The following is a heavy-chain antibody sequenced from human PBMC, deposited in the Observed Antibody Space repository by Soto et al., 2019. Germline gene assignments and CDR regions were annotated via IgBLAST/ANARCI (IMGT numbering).Heavy chain of an antibody. V-gene: IGHV3-30*03. J-gene: IGHJ4*02. CDR1: GFTVSTYG. CDR3: TGEGASGY. D-gene: IGHD2-8*02. CDR2: ISRVGGTK. Sequence: QVQLVESGGGVVQPGRSLRLSCAVFGFTVSTYGMHWVRQAPGKGLEWVAVISRVGGTKYYADSVKGRFTISKDNSRNTLYLEMNNLSGEDMGVYYCTGEGASGYWGQGTLVIVSS.